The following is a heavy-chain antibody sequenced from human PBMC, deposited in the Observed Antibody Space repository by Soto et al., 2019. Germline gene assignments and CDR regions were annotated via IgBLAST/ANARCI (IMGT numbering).Heavy chain of an antibody. CDR2: IKSKSDGGTI. V-gene: IGHV3-15*01. D-gene: IGHD2-15*01. CDR3: XXXXXXXVVPTAGHYEAFDV. CDR1: GFTFSHMW. J-gene: IGHJ3*01. Sequence: EVQLVESGGGLVEPGGSLTLACAASGFTFSHMWMSWVRQGPGKGPEWVGRIKSKSDGGTIDYAAPGRGRFTISRDDSREXXXXXXXXXXXXXXXXXXXXXXXXXXVVPTAGHYEAFDVWGQGTMVTVSP.